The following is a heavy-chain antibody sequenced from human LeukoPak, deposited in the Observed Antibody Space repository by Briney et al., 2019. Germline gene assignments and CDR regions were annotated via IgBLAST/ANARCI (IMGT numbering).Heavy chain of an antibody. D-gene: IGHD4-17*01. CDR2: ISAAGGST. V-gene: IGHV3-23*01. CDR1: GFTFSSYA. J-gene: IGHJ3*02. CDR3: ARDYAVDYGDYIDAFDI. Sequence: PGGSLRLSCAASGFTFSSYAMSWVRQAPGKGLEWVSSISAAGGSTYYADSVKGRSTISRDNSKNTLYLRMNSLRAEDTAVYYCARDYAVDYGDYIDAFDIWGQGTMVTVSS.